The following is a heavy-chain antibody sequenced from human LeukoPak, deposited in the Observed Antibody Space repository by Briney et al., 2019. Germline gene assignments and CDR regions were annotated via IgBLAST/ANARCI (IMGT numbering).Heavy chain of an antibody. J-gene: IGHJ3*02. V-gene: IGHV1-46*01. CDR3: ARGGYSSGWYSRDAFDI. CDR1: GYTFTSYY. D-gene: IGHD6-19*01. Sequence: ASVKVSCKASGYTFTSYYMHWVRQAPGQGLEWMGIINPSGGSTSYAQKFQGRVTMTRDTSTSTVYMELSSLRSEDTAVYYCARGGYSSGWYSRDAFDIWGQGTMVTVSS. CDR2: INPSGGST.